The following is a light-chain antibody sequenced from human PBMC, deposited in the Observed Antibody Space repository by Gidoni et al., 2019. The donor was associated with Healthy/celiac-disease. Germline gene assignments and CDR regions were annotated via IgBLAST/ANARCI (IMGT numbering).Light chain of an antibody. Sequence: DIQMTQSPSSLSASVGDRVTIPCRASQSISSYLNWYQQKPGKAPKLLIYAASSLQSGVPSRCSCSGAGTDFTLTISSLQPEDFETYYCQQSYSFGQGTKLEIK. CDR3: QQSYS. CDR2: AAS. V-gene: IGKV1-39*01. J-gene: IGKJ2*01. CDR1: QSISSY.